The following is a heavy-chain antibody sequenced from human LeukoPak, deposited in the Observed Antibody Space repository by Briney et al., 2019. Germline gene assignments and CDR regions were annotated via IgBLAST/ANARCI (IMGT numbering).Heavy chain of an antibody. V-gene: IGHV3-11*05. D-gene: IGHD3-9*01. CDR1: GFTFSDAW. CDR2: ISSSSTYT. J-gene: IGHJ4*02. CDR3: ASEGDILTGYYSIDY. Sequence: PGGSLRLSCAASGFTFSDAWMSWIRQAPGKGLEWVSYISSSSTYTNYADSVKGRFTVSRDNAKSSLYLQMSSLRAEDTAVYYCASEGDILTGYYSIDYWGQGTLVTVSS.